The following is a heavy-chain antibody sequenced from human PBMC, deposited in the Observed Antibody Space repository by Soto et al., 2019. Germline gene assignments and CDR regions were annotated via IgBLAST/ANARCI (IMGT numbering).Heavy chain of an antibody. J-gene: IGHJ5*02. CDR1: GGTFNSYA. D-gene: IGHD3-3*01. CDR3: AGAGPYYDFWSGSNWFDP. Sequence: SVKVSCKASGGTFNSYAISWVRQAPGQGLEWMEGIIPIFGTANYAQNFHGRVTITADESTSTAYMGLSSLRSEDTAVYYCAGAGPYYDFWSGSNWFDPWGQGTLVTVSS. CDR2: IIPIFGTA. V-gene: IGHV1-69*13.